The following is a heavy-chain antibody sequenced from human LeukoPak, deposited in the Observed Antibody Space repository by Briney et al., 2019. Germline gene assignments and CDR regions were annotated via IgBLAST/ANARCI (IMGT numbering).Heavy chain of an antibody. D-gene: IGHD5-12*01. J-gene: IGHJ4*02. CDR1: GYTFTGYY. V-gene: IGHV1-2*02. CDR3: AREGSGYPY. CDR2: INPNSGGT. Sequence: VASVTVSCKASGYTFTGYYMHWVRQAPAQGLEWMGWINPNSGGTNYAQNFQGRVTMTRDTSISTAYMEVSRLTSDDTAVFYCAREGSGYPYWGQGTLVTVSS.